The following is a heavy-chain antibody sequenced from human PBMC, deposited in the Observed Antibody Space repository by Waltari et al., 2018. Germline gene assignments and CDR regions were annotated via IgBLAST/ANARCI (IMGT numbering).Heavy chain of an antibody. Sequence: LQLQESGPGLVKPSETLSITCTVSGGSISSSSYYWGWIRQPPGKGLEWVANRKQDGSEKYYVDSVKGRFTISRDNAKNSLYLQMNSLRAEDTAVYYCARGGGQGEGVATDYWGQGTLVTVSS. CDR3: ARGGGQGEGVATDY. D-gene: IGHD3-16*01. CDR1: GGSISSSSYY. CDR2: RKQDGSEK. V-gene: IGHV3-7*01. J-gene: IGHJ4*02.